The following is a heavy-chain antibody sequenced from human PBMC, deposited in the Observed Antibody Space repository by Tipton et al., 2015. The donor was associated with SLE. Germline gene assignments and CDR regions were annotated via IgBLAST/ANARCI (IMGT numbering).Heavy chain of an antibody. CDR3: ARDVPDYDYIWGSYRYTFDY. Sequence: TLSLTCAVSGYSISSGYYWGWLRQPPGKGLEWIGSIYHSGRTYYNPSLKSRVTLSVDTSKNQFSLKLSSVTAADTAVYYCARDVPDYDYIWGSYRYTFDYWGQGTLVTVSS. V-gene: IGHV4-38-2*02. D-gene: IGHD3-16*02. CDR2: IYHSGRT. J-gene: IGHJ4*02. CDR1: GYSISSGYY.